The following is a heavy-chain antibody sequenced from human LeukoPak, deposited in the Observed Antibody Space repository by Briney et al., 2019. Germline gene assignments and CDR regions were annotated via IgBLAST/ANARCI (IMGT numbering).Heavy chain of an antibody. CDR3: ARKGDIAAAGHFDY. CDR2: IYHSGST. Sequence: SDTLSLTCAVSGYSISSSNWWGWIRQPPGKGLEWIGYIYHSGSTYYSPSLESRVSMSVDTSKNQFSLNLSSVTAVDTAVYYCARKGDIAAAGHFDYWGQGTLVTVSS. CDR1: GYSISSSNW. D-gene: IGHD6-13*01. V-gene: IGHV4-28*01. J-gene: IGHJ4*02.